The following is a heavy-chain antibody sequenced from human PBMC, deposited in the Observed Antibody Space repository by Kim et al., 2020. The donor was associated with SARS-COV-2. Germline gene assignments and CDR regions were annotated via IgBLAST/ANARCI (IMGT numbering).Heavy chain of an antibody. J-gene: IGHJ4*02. D-gene: IGHD6-19*01. V-gene: IGHV1-2*02. Sequence: QEFQGRVTMTRDTSISTAYMELSRLRSDDTAVYYCARARAVAGPQSLGYWGQGTLVTVSS. CDR3: ARARAVAGPQSLGY.